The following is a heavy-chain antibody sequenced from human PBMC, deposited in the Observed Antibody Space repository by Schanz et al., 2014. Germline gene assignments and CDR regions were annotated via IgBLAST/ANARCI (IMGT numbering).Heavy chain of an antibody. J-gene: IGHJ6*02. CDR1: GYTLSKLS. CDR3: ATAEDASGSYGLPACGV. Sequence: QVQLVQSGSDLKKPGASVKVSCKVSGYTLSKLSIHWVRQAPGKGLEWMGGLDLEDGEIVYAEQLKGRVTMTEDTSTDTAYMELSSLRSQDTAVYYCATAEDASGSYGLPACGVWGQGTTVIVSS. V-gene: IGHV1-24*01. D-gene: IGHD3-10*01. CDR2: LDLEDGEI.